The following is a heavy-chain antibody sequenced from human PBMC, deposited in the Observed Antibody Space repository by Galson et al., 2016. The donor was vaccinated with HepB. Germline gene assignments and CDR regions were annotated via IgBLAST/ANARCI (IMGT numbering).Heavy chain of an antibody. CDR1: EFTVSGTY. J-gene: IGHJ5*02. D-gene: IGHD6-19*01. V-gene: IGHV3-66*01. Sequence: SLRLSCAASEFTVSGTYMNWIRQAPGKGLEWVSMIANDGTTYYADSVKGRFFISRDTSKNTMYLQMNSLWAEDTADYYCTRDSPQVDNSGGWGFYDPLGQGTLVTVSS. CDR2: IANDGTT. CDR3: TRDSPQVDNSGGWGFYDP.